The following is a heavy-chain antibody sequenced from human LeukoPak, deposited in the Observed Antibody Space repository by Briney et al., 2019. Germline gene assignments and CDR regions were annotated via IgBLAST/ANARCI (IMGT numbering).Heavy chain of an antibody. CDR3: TTDNTAYYFDY. Sequence: PGGSLRLSCAASGFTFSNAWMSWVRQAPGKGLEWVGRIKSKTDGGTTDYVAPVKGRFTISRDDSKNTLYLQMNSLKTEDTAVYYCTTDNTAYYFDYWGQGTLVTVSS. V-gene: IGHV3-15*01. CDR2: IKSKTDGGTT. CDR1: GFTFSNAW. D-gene: IGHD2-21*02. J-gene: IGHJ4*02.